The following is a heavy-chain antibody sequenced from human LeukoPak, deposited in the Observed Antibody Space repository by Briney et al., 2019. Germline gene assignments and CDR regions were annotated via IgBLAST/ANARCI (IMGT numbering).Heavy chain of an antibody. Sequence: GSLRLSCAASGFTYSSYEMNWVRQAPGKGLEWIGEINHSGSTNYNPSLKSRVTISVDTSKNQFSLKLSSVTAADTAVYYCARRLGGRARWELLRSPFDYWGQGTLVTVSS. D-gene: IGHD1-26*01. V-gene: IGHV4-34*01. J-gene: IGHJ4*02. CDR3: ARRLGGRARWELLRSPFDY. CDR2: INHSGST. CDR1: GFTYSSYE.